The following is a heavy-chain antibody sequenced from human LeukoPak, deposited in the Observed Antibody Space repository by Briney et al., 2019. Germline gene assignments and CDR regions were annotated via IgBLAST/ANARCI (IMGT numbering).Heavy chain of an antibody. D-gene: IGHD2-2*01. CDR1: GFTFSSYS. V-gene: IGHV3-48*01. J-gene: IGHJ4*02. CDR3: ARLGYCSSTSCRGSSFDY. CDR2: ISSSSTI. Sequence: GRSLRLSCAASGFTFSSYSMSWVRQAPGKGLERVSYISSSSTIYYTDSLTGRFTISRDNAKNSMYLQMNSLRAEDTAVYYCARLGYCSSTSCRGSSFDYWGQGTLVTVSS.